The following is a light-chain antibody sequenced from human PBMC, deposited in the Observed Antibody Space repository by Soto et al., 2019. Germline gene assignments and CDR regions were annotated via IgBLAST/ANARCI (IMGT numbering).Light chain of an antibody. Sequence: DIQLTQSPSFLSASVGDRVTITCRASQGISSFLAWFQQKPGRAPKLLVYAASTLQTGVPSRFSGSGSGTEFTLTISSLQPEDSATYYCQQRKDYPITFGGGTKV. V-gene: IGKV1-9*01. CDR3: QQRKDYPIT. J-gene: IGKJ4*01. CDR1: QGISSF. CDR2: AAS.